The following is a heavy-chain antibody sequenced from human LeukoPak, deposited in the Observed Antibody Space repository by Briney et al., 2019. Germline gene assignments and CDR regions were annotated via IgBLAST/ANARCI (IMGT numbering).Heavy chain of an antibody. CDR3: AKESITMVRGVTFTYYYYYYMDV. Sequence: GGSLRLSCAASGFTFSSYGMSWVRQAPGKGLEWVSAISGSGGSTYYADSVKGRFTISRDNSKNTLYLQMNSLRAEDTAVYYCAKESITMVRGVTFTYYYYYYMDVWGKGTTVTISS. D-gene: IGHD3-10*01. CDR1: GFTFSSYG. V-gene: IGHV3-23*01. CDR2: ISGSGGST. J-gene: IGHJ6*03.